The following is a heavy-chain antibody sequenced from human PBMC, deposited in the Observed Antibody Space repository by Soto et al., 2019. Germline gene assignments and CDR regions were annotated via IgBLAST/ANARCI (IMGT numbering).Heavy chain of an antibody. CDR3: ARDHSTIFGVPTTNWFDP. CDR1: GFTFSSYG. Sequence: QVQLVESGGGVVQPGRSLRLSCAASGFTFSSYGMHWVRQAPGKGLEWVAVIWYDGSNKYYADSVKGRFTISRDNSKNMLYLQMNSLRAEDTAVYYCARDHSTIFGVPTTNWFDPWGQGTLVTVSS. CDR2: IWYDGSNK. D-gene: IGHD3-3*01. J-gene: IGHJ5*02. V-gene: IGHV3-33*01.